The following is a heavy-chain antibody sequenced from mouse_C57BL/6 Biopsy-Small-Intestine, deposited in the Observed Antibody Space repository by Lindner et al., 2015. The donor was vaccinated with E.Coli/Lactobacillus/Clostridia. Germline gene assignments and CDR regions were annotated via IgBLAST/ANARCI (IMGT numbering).Heavy chain of an antibody. D-gene: IGHD2-4*01. CDR2: IYPGDGDT. CDR3: ARSRDYEYFDV. J-gene: IGHJ1*03. CDR1: GYAFSSSW. V-gene: IGHV1-82*01. Sequence: VQLQESGPKLVKPGASVKISCKASGYAFSSSWMNWVKQRPGKGLEWIGRIYPGDGDTNYNGKFKGKATLTADKSSSTAYMQLSSLTSEDSAVYFCARSRDYEYFDVWGTGTTVTVSS.